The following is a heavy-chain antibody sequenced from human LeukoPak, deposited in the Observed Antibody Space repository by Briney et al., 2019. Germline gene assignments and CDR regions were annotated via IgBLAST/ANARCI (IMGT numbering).Heavy chain of an antibody. V-gene: IGHV1-3*04. J-gene: IGHJ4*02. D-gene: IGHD6-13*01. CDR3: ARDFSSLGFDY. Sequence: ASVKVSCKASGYTFTRYAMHWVRQAPGQRLEWLGWINTDNGNTNYSQKFQGRVTITRDTSASTAYMELSSLRSEDTALYYCARDFSSLGFDYWGQGTLVTVSS. CDR2: INTDNGNT. CDR1: GYTFTRYA.